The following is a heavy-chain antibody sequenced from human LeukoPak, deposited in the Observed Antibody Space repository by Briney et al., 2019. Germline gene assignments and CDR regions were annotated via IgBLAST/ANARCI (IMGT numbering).Heavy chain of an antibody. Sequence: SETLSLTCTVSGGSVCSGSYYWSWIRQPPGKGLEWIGYIYYSGSTNYNPSLKSRVTISVDTSKNQFSLKLSSVTAADTAVYYCASQLRYFDWSTHYFDYWGQGTLVTVSS. CDR3: ASQLRYFDWSTHYFDY. CDR2: IYYSGST. J-gene: IGHJ4*02. CDR1: GGSVCSGSYY. D-gene: IGHD3-9*01. V-gene: IGHV4-61*01.